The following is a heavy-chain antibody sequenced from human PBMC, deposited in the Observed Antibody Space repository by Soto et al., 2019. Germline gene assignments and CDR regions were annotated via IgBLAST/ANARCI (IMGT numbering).Heavy chain of an antibody. CDR3: AKDLVYGSGSLGH. V-gene: IGHV3-30*18. CDR2: ISYDGSNK. D-gene: IGHD3-10*01. Sequence: GGSLRLSCAASGFTFSSYGMHWVRQAPGKGLEWVAVISYDGSNKYYADSVKGRFTISRDNAKNTLYLQMNSLRAEDTAVYYCAKDLVYGSGSLGHWGQGTLVTVSS. CDR1: GFTFSSYG. J-gene: IGHJ4*02.